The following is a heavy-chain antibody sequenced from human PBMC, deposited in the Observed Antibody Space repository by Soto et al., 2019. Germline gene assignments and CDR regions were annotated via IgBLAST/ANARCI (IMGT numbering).Heavy chain of an antibody. CDR1: GYTFTSYG. J-gene: IGHJ4*02. CDR2: ISVYNGNT. D-gene: IGHD6-13*01. V-gene: IGHV1-18*04. Sequence: ASVKVSCKASGYTFTSYGISWVRQAPGQGLEWMAWISVYNGNTNYAQKLQGRVTLTTDTSTSTAYMELRSLRSHDTAIYYCARPGGIATADPYYFDYWGQGTLVTVSS. CDR3: ARPGGIATADPYYFDY.